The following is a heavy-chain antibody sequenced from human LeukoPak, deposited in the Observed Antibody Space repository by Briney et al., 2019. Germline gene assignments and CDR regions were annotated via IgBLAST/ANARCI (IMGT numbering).Heavy chain of an antibody. CDR3: AKGGPRGSWYGRGAEYFQH. V-gene: IGHV3-9*03. CDR2: ISWNSGSI. Sequence: PGGSLRLSCAASGFTFDDYAMHWVRQAPGKGLEWVSGISWNSGSIGYADSVKGRFTISRDNAKNSLYLQMNSLRAEDMALYYCAKGGPRGSWYGRGAEYFQHWGQGTLVTVSS. CDR1: GFTFDDYA. J-gene: IGHJ1*01. D-gene: IGHD6-13*01.